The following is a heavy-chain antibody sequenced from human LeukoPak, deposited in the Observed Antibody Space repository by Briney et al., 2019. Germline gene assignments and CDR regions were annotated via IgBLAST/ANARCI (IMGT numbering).Heavy chain of an antibody. D-gene: IGHD1-26*01. J-gene: IGHJ4*02. CDR2: INWNGGST. V-gene: IGHV3-20*04. Sequence: PGGSLILSCAASGFTFDDYGMSWVRQAPGKGLEWVSGINWNGGSTGYADSVKGRFTISRDNAKNSLYLQMNSLRAEDTSLYYCASGGIYYGAAFDFWGQGTLVTVSS. CDR1: GFTFDDYG. CDR3: ASGGIYYGAAFDF.